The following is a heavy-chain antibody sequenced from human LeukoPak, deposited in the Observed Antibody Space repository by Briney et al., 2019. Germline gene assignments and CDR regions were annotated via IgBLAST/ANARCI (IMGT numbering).Heavy chain of an antibody. CDR3: VRGFGELLFVRWFDP. J-gene: IGHJ5*02. CDR2: IYHSGST. D-gene: IGHD3-10*01. Sequence: SETLSLTCAVYGGSFSGYYWSWIRQPPGKGLEWIGEIYHSGSTNYNPSLKSRVTISVDKSKNQFSLKLSSVTAADTAVYYCVRGFGELLFVRWFDPWGQGTLVTVSS. V-gene: IGHV4-34*01. CDR1: GGSFSGYY.